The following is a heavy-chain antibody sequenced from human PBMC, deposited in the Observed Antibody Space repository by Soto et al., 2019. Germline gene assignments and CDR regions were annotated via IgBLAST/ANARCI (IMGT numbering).Heavy chain of an antibody. CDR1: GGSISSSSYF. Sequence: SETLSLTCSVSGGSISSSSYFWGWIRQPPGKGLEWIGSIYYSGSTYYNQSLKSRVTVSVDTSKNQFSLKLSSVTAADTAVYYCATIHYWAQGTLVTVSS. V-gene: IGHV4-39*01. CDR2: IYYSGST. CDR3: ATIHY. J-gene: IGHJ4*02.